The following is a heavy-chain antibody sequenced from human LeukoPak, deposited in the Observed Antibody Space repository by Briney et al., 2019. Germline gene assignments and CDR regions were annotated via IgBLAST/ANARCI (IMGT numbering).Heavy chain of an antibody. J-gene: IGHJ4*02. CDR1: GFTFGSYS. Sequence: GGSLRLSCAASGFTFGSYSMNWVRQAPGKGLEWVSSISSSSSYIYYADSVKGRFTISRDNAKNSLYLQMNSLRAEDTAVYYCARARGYSYGHFDYWGQGTLVTVSS. CDR3: ARARGYSYGHFDY. V-gene: IGHV3-21*01. CDR2: ISSSSSYI. D-gene: IGHD5-18*01.